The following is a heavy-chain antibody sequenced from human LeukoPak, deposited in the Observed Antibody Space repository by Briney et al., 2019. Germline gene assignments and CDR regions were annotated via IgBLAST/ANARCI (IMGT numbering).Heavy chain of an antibody. J-gene: IGHJ5*02. CDR1: GGSFSGYY. Sequence: SETLSLTCAVYGGSFSGYYWSWIRQPPGKGLEWIGEINHSGSTNYNPSLKSRVTISVDTSKNRFSLKLSSVTAADTAVYYCARAGRWLHLNWFDPWGQGTLVTVSS. CDR2: INHSGST. CDR3: ARAGRWLHLNWFDP. V-gene: IGHV4-34*01. D-gene: IGHD5-24*01.